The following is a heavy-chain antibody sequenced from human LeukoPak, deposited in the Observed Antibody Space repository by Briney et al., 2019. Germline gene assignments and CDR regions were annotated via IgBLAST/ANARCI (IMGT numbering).Heavy chain of an antibody. CDR2: ISGSGGST. V-gene: IGHV3-23*01. CDR1: GFTFSSYA. J-gene: IGHJ4*02. Sequence: GGSLRLSCAASGFTFSSYAMSWVRQAPGKGLEWVSAISGSGGSTYYADSVKGRFTISRDNSKNTLYLQMDSLRAEDTAVYYCTRGPSGYHNTGGQGTLVTVSS. CDR3: TRGPSGYHNT. D-gene: IGHD5-12*01.